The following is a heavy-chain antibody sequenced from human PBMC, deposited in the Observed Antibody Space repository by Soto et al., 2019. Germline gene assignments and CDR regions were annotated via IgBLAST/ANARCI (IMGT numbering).Heavy chain of an antibody. J-gene: IGHJ2*01. Sequence: ASVTVSCKASGYTFTNYAMHWVRQAPGQRLEWMGWINAGNGNTKYSQKFQGRVTITRDTSASTAYMELSSLRSEDTAVYYCARGGSLYWYFDLWGRGTLVTVSS. CDR3: ARGGSLYWYFDL. CDR1: GYTFTNYA. V-gene: IGHV1-3*01. D-gene: IGHD1-26*01. CDR2: INAGNGNT.